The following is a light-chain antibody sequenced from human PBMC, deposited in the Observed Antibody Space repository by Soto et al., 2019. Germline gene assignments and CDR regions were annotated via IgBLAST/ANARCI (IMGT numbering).Light chain of an antibody. V-gene: IGKV1-5*03. J-gene: IGKJ1*01. CDR2: EAS. CDR3: QHYNSYSEA. CDR1: QTISSW. Sequence: DIQMTQSPSTLSGSVGDRVTINCRASQTISSWLAWCQQKPGKAPKLLIYEASTLKSGVPSRFSGSGSGTAFTLTISSLQPDDFATYYCQHYNSYSEAFVQGTKVDIK.